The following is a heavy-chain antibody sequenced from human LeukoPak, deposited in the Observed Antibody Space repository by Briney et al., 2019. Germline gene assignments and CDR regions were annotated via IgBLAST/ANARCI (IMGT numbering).Heavy chain of an antibody. J-gene: IGHJ5*02. CDR2: INHSGST. CDR3: ARQNVQSFWSGYSGFDP. CDR1: GGSFSGYY. Sequence: SETLSLTCAVYGGSFSGYYWSWIRQPPGKGLEWIGEINHSGSTNYNPSLKSRVTISVDTSKNQFSLKLSSVTAADTAVYYCARQNVQSFWSGYSGFDPWGQGTLVTVSS. D-gene: IGHD3-3*01. V-gene: IGHV4-34*01.